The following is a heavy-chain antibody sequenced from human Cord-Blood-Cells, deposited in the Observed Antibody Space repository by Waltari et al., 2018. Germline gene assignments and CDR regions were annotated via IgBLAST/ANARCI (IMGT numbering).Heavy chain of an antibody. V-gene: IGHV3-48*03. D-gene: IGHD1-26*01. CDR2: ISSSGSTI. CDR1: GFTFSSYE. CDR3: ARESIVGDY. J-gene: IGHJ4*02. Sequence: EVQLVESGGGLVQPGGSLRLSCAASGFTFSSYEMNWVRQAPGRGLEWVSYISSSGSTIYYADSVKGRFTISRDNAKNSLYLQMNSLRAEDTAVYYCARESIVGDYWGQGTLVTVSS.